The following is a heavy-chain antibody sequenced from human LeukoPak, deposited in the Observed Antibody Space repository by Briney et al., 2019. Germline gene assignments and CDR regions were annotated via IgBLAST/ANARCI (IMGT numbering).Heavy chain of an antibody. CDR3: ARVHRRGFGEIFIDY. Sequence: PSETLSLTCTVSGGSIGSGSYYWIWIRQAAEKGLEWIGRISTSGSPNYNPSLKSRVTMSVDTSNNQFSLKLTSVTAADTAIYYCARVHRRGFGEIFIDYWGQGTLVTVSS. D-gene: IGHD3-10*01. V-gene: IGHV4-61*02. CDR1: GGSIGSGSYY. J-gene: IGHJ4*02. CDR2: ISTSGSP.